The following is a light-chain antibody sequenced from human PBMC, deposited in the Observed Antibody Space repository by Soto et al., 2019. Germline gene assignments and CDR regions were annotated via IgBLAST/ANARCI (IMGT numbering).Light chain of an antibody. Sequence: QSVLTQPPSVSGAPGQRVTLSCTGNTSKLGAGYDVHWYQQLPGAAPKLVIFGNRNRPSGVPERFSGSKSGTSASLAITGLQAEDEADYYCQAYDYTLTASVFGGGTKLTVL. V-gene: IGLV1-40*01. CDR3: QAYDYTLTASV. CDR1: TSKLGAGYD. CDR2: GNR. J-gene: IGLJ3*02.